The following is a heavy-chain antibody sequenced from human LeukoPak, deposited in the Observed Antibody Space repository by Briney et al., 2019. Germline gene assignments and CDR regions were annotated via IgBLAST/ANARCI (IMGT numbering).Heavy chain of an antibody. CDR3: AALGYAIFGVGDDAFDI. Sequence: ASVTVSFTSSVFTFYSSLQWVRQARGPGLEWIGWIIVDSCKTYDANKFQGRVTITRHMSTTTAYLELSSLRSEDTAVYYCAALGYAIFGVGDDAFDIWGQGTMVTVSS. CDR1: VFTFYSS. CDR2: IIVDSCKT. D-gene: IGHD3-3*01. J-gene: IGHJ3*02. V-gene: IGHV1-58*01.